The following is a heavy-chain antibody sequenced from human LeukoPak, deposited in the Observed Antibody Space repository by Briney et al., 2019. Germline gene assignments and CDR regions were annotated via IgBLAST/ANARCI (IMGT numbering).Heavy chain of an antibody. CDR1: GFIFSSYG. V-gene: IGHV3-23*01. CDR3: AKLSRVLRFLEWPAPFDY. CDR2: ISGSGGST. J-gene: IGHJ4*02. Sequence: GRSLRLSCAASGFIFSSYGMHWVRQAPGKGLEWVSSISGSGGSTYYADSVKGRFTISRDNSKNTLYVQMNSLRAEDTAVYYCAKLSRVLRFLEWPAPFDYWGQGSLVTVSS. D-gene: IGHD3-3*01.